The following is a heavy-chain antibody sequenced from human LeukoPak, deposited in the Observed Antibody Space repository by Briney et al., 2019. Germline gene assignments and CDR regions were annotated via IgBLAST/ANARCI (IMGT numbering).Heavy chain of an antibody. CDR1: GYTFTSYG. V-gene: IGHV1-18*01. CDR2: ISAYNGNT. CDR3: ARGAGQDWNYYYFDY. D-gene: IGHD1-7*01. J-gene: IGHJ4*02. Sequence: ASVKVSCKASGYTFTSYGISWVRQAPGQGLEWMGWISAYNGNTNYAQKLQGRVTMTTDTSTSTAYMELRSLRSDDTAVYYCARGAGQDWNYYYFDYWGQGTLVTVSS.